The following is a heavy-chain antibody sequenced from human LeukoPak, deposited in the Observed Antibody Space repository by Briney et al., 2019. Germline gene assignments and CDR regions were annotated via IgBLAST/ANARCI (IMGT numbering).Heavy chain of an antibody. CDR1: GFTVSDNY. V-gene: IGHV3-7*01. CDR2: INPDGRDT. J-gene: IGHJ1*01. D-gene: IGHD2-21*02. Sequence: SGGSLRLSCAASGFTVSDNYMSWVRQAPGKGLEWVAHINPDGRDTYYVDSVKGRFTISRDNAQNSMYLQMNSLRVEDTAVYYCTSWGDTTAEYFQRWGQGTLVTVSS. CDR3: TSWGDTTAEYFQR.